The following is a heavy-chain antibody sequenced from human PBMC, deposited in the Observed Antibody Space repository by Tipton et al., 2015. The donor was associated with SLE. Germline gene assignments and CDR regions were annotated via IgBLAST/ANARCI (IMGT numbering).Heavy chain of an antibody. CDR2: INNDGTNT. CDR1: GFTFSNYW. D-gene: IGHD2-21*01. CDR3: TRSFVAAPFDN. Sequence: SLRLSCTASGFTFSNYWMHWVRQAPGKGLVWVSRINNDGTNTGYADSGKGRFTISRDNAKNTLFLQMNSLRVEDTALYFCTRSFVAAPFDNWGRGTLVTVSS. V-gene: IGHV3-74*01. J-gene: IGHJ4*02.